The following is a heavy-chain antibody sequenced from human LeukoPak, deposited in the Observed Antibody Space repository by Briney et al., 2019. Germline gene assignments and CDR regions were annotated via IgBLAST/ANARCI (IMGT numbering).Heavy chain of an antibody. D-gene: IGHD1-26*01. Sequence: ASVKVSCKVSGYTLTELSLHWVRQAPGKGLEWMGGFDPEDGETIYAQKFQGRVTMTEDTSTDTAYMELSSLRSEDTAVYYSATSGSKPFDYWGQGTLVTVSS. CDR2: FDPEDGET. CDR1: GYTLTELS. J-gene: IGHJ4*02. V-gene: IGHV1-24*01. CDR3: ATSGSKPFDY.